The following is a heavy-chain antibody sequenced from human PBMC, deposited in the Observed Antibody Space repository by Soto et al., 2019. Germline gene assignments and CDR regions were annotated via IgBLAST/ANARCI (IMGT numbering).Heavy chain of an antibody. J-gene: IGHJ4*02. CDR3: ARQAVEMATVYFDY. CDR1: GGSISSGGYS. V-gene: IGHV4-30-2*01. D-gene: IGHD4-4*01. CDR2: IYHSGST. Sequence: QLQLQESGSGLVKPSQTLSLTCAVSGGSISSGGYSWSWIRQPPGKGLEWIGYIYHSGSTYYNPSLKSRVTXXVXRYXNQFSLKLSSVTAADTAVYYCARQAVEMATVYFDYWGQGTLVTVSS.